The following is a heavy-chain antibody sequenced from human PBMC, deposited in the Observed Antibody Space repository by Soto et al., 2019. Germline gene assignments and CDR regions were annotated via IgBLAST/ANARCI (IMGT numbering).Heavy chain of an antibody. V-gene: IGHV3-23*01. Sequence: GGSLRLSCAASGFTFSSHVMNWVRQTPGKGLEWVAAISGGGGTTYYGDSVEGRFTMSRDNSKNTLYLQMNSLRADDTAVYYCARGPRAPPPHDYGMDVWGQGTTVTVSS. CDR2: ISGGGGTT. J-gene: IGHJ6*02. CDR3: ARGPRAPPPHDYGMDV. CDR1: GFTFSSHV.